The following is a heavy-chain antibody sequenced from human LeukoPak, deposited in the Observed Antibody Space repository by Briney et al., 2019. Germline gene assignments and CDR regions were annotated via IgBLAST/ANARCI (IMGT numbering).Heavy chain of an antibody. V-gene: IGHV3-33*01. D-gene: IGHD6-6*01. CDR2: IWYDGXXX. CDR1: GFTFSXYX. Sequence: GGSLRLSCAASGFTFSXYXMHWVRQAPGKGXXWVAVIWYDGXXXXYXXXXXGXFTISXXNSKNTXYLQMNSLRAEDTAVYYCARDIAARRFDYWGQGTLVTVSS. J-gene: IGHJ4*02. CDR3: ARDIAARRFDY.